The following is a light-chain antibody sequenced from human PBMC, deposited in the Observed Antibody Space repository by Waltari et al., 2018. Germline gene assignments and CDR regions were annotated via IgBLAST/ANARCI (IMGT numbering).Light chain of an antibody. CDR1: NLSLYY. J-gene: IGLJ3*02. CDR2: GKN. V-gene: IGLV3-19*01. CDR3: TSRDINGNVL. Sequence: SSELTQDPGVSVAWGQTVRITCQGDNLSLYYASWCRQKPGQAPVLLIYGKNNRPSGIPDRFSASSSGETSSLTITGAQAEDEADYYCTSRDINGNVLFGGGTKLTVL.